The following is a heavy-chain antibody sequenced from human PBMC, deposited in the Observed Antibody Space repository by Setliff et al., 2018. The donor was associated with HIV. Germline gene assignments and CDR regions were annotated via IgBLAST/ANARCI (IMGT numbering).Heavy chain of an antibody. CDR3: SKGHPDGDPYYFDY. Sequence: PGGSLRLSCAASGFTFDDYTMHWVRQATGKGLEWVTLINWDGGSIFYADSVRGRFTISRDNSKNSLYLQMNSLRTEDTALYYCSKGHPDGDPYYFDYWGQGTLVTVSS. CDR1: GFTFDDYT. J-gene: IGHJ4*02. D-gene: IGHD2-21*02. V-gene: IGHV3-43*01. CDR2: INWDGGSI.